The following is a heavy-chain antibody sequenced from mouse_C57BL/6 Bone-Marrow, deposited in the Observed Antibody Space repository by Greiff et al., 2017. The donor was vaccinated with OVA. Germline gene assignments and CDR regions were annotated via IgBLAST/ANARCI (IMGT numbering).Heavy chain of an antibody. CDR1: GYTFTSYW. J-gene: IGHJ3*01. Sequence: VQLQQPGAELVRPGSSVKLSCKASGYTFTSYWMDWVKQRPGQGLEWIGNIYPSDSETHYNQKFKDKATLPVDKSSSTAYMQLSSLTSEDSAVYYCAYGSSAWFAYWGQGTLVTVSA. CDR3: AYGSSAWFAY. V-gene: IGHV1-61*01. D-gene: IGHD1-1*01. CDR2: IYPSDSET.